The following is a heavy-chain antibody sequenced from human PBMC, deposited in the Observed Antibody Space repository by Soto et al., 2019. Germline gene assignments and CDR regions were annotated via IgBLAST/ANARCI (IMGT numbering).Heavy chain of an antibody. Sequence: EVQLVESGGGLVQPGGSLRLSCAASGFTFSDYWMHWVRQAPGKGLVWVSRIKSDGSSTSYAASVKGRFTISRDNAKNALYLQINSLRAEDTAVYYCARSWGGELVSWGQGTLVTVSS. CDR1: GFTFSDYW. J-gene: IGHJ4*02. CDR2: IKSDGSST. V-gene: IGHV3-74*01. D-gene: IGHD3-16*01. CDR3: ARSWGGELVS.